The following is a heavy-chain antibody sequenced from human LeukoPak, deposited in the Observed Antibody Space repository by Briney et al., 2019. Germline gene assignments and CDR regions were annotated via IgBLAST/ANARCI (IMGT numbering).Heavy chain of an antibody. CDR2: INNSGST. J-gene: IGHJ6*02. D-gene: IGHD6-13*01. Sequence: PSETLSLTCAVYGGSFSGYYWSWIRQPPGKGLEWIGEINNSGSTNYNPSLKSRVTISVDTSKNQFSLKLSSVTAADTAVYYCARVVGVSSWNYYYGMDVWGQGTTVTVSS. CDR1: GGSFSGYY. V-gene: IGHV4-34*01. CDR3: ARVVGVSSWNYYYGMDV.